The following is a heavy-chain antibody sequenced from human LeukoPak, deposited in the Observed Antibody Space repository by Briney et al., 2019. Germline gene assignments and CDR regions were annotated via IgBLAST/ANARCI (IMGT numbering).Heavy chain of an antibody. CDR3: ARVNGDPKASYYCYMDV. D-gene: IGHD4-17*01. J-gene: IGHJ6*03. CDR2: ISSSSSYI. V-gene: IGHV3-21*01. Sequence: PGGSLRLSCAASGFTFSSYSMNWVRQAPGKGLEWVSSISSSSSYIYYADSVKGRFTISRDNAKNSLYLQMNSLRAEDTAVYYCARVNGDPKASYYCYMDVWGKGTTVTVSS. CDR1: GFTFSSYS.